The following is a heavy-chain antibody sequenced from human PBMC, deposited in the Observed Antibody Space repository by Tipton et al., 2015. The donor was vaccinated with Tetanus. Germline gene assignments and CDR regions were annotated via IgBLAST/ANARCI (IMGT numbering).Heavy chain of an antibody. CDR3: AVRDSSAWGFDP. J-gene: IGHJ5*02. V-gene: IGHV4-59*03. CDR1: GFAISNYY. CDR2: MFYSGTT. D-gene: IGHD6-6*01. Sequence: TLSLTCSVSGFAISNYYWSWIRQPPGKGLEWIGYMFYSGTTKYNPPLKSRVAISVDRSKNEFSLQLRSATAAGTAVYYCAVRDSSAWGFDPWGPGTLVTVSS.